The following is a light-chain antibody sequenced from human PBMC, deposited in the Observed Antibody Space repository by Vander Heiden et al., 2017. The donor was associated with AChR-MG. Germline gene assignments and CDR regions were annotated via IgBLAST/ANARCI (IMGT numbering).Light chain of an antibody. CDR3: AAWDDSLNGGV. V-gene: IGLV1-44*01. Sequence: QSVLTQPPSASGTPGQRVTLSCSGSISNIGSNIVNWYQQLPGTAPKLVLHSNNQRPSGVPDRISGSKSGTSASLVISGLQSEDEGDYYCAAWDDSLNGGVFGGGTKLTVL. CDR1: ISNIGSNI. CDR2: SNN. J-gene: IGLJ3*02.